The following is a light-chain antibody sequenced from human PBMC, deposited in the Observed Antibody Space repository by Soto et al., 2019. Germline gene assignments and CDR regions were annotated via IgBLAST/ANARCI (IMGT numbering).Light chain of an antibody. J-gene: IGLJ1*01. CDR3: SSYTSINTHV. CDR2: DVS. Sequence: QSALTQPASVSGSPGQSITISCTGTSSDIGGYKYVSWYQQNPDKAPKLMIYDVSYRPSGVSDRFSGSKSGNTASLTISGLQAEDEADYYCSSYTSINTHVFGTGTKVTV. V-gene: IGLV2-14*01. CDR1: SSDIGGYKY.